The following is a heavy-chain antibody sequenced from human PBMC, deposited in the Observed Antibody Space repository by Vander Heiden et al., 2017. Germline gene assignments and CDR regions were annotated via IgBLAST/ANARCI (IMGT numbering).Heavy chain of an antibody. V-gene: IGHV3-9*01. D-gene: IGHD3-22*01. J-gene: IGHJ1*01. CDR2: ISWNSGSI. CDR3: ARTAIVVDSAEYFQH. Sequence: EVQLVESGGGLVQPGRSLRLSCAPSGFTFDDYAMHWVRQAPGKGREWVSGISWNSGSIGYADSVKGRFTISRDNAKNSLYLQMNRLRAEDTALYYCARTAIVVDSAEYFQHWGQGTLVTVSS. CDR1: GFTFDDYA.